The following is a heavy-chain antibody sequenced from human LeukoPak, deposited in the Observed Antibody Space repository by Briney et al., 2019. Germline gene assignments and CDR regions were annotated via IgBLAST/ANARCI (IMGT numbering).Heavy chain of an antibody. CDR1: GDTLSELP. J-gene: IGHJ4*02. CDR3: ATGNSLGYCKGGRCFNY. V-gene: IGHV1-24*01. Sequence: GASVKVSCKVSGDTLSELPMHWVRQAPGEGLEWMGGCDPEKSERIYAQNLRGRVTMTEETSTDTAFLELSSLTSEDTAVYYCATGNSLGYCKGGRCFNYWGQGTQVIVSS. CDR2: CDPEKSER. D-gene: IGHD2-15*01.